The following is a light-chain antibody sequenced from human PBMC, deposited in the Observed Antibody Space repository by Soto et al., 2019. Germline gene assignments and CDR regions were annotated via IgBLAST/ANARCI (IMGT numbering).Light chain of an antibody. CDR1: SGHSNYA. Sequence: QSVLTQSPSASASLGASVRLTCTLNSGHSNYAIAWHQQQPEKGPRYLMKVNYDGSHRKGDGIPDRFSGSSSGAERYLTIHSLQSEDEADYYCQTWGTGLQVFGGGTKLTVL. CDR2: VNYDGSH. CDR3: QTWGTGLQV. V-gene: IGLV4-69*01. J-gene: IGLJ2*01.